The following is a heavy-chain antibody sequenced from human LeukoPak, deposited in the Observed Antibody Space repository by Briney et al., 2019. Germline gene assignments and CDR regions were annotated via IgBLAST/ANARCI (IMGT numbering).Heavy chain of an antibody. V-gene: IGHV1-8*01. CDR1: GYTFTRYD. Sequence: GASVKVSCKASGYTFTRYDINWVRQATGQGLEWMGWMNPNSGNTGYAQKFQGRVTMTRNTSISTAYMELSSLRSEDTAVYYCARAVYGGNWFDPWGQGTLVTVSS. CDR2: MNPNSGNT. J-gene: IGHJ5*02. D-gene: IGHD4-23*01. CDR3: ARAVYGGNWFDP.